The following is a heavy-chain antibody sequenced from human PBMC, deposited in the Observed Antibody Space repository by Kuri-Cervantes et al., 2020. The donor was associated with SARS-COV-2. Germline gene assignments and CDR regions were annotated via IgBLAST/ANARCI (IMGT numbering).Heavy chain of an antibody. Sequence: GESLKISCAASGFTFSSYGMHWVRQAPGKGLEWVAVIWYDGSNKYHADSVKGRFTISRDNSKNTLYLQMNSLRAEDTAVYYCARNAVAGTYYYYMDVWGKGTTVTVSS. J-gene: IGHJ6*03. CDR2: IWYDGSNK. CDR3: ARNAVAGTYYYYMDV. V-gene: IGHV3-33*01. CDR1: GFTFSSYG. D-gene: IGHD6-19*01.